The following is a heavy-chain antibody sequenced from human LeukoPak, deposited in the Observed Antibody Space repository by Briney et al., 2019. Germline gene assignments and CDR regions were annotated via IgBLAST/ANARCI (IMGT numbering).Heavy chain of an antibody. CDR2: INPDGSSA. J-gene: IGHJ4*02. CDR3: ASASRSGYDDH. V-gene: IGHV3-74*01. CDR1: GFTFSSYW. D-gene: IGHD3-3*01. Sequence: PGGSLRLSCAASGFTFSSYWMHWVRQVPGKGLVWVSRINPDGSSATYADSVKGRFTISRDNAKNTLYLQMNSLSAEDTAVYNCASASRSGYDDHWGQGTLVTVST.